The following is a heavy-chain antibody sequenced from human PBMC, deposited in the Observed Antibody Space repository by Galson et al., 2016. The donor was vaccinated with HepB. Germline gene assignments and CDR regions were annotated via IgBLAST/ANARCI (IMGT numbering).Heavy chain of an antibody. Sequence: SETLSLTCTVSGVSISSASYFWGWIRQPPGRGLEWLGSVYYSGTTYYNPSLKSRVTISADTSKNQFPLKLTSVTAADTAVYYCASLRDGYNLNYWGQGPLVTVSS. CDR2: VYYSGTT. CDR3: ASLRDGYNLNY. D-gene: IGHD5-24*01. J-gene: IGHJ4*02. CDR1: GVSISSASYF. V-gene: IGHV4-39*01.